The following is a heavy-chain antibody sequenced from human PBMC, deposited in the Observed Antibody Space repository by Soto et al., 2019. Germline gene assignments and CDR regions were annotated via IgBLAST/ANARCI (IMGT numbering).Heavy chain of an antibody. V-gene: IGHV1-69*01. D-gene: IGHD6-13*01. CDR1: GGTFSSYA. J-gene: IGHJ5*02. Sequence: QVQLVQSGAEVKKPGSSVKVSCKASGGTFSSYAISWVRQAPGQGLEWMGGIIPIFGTANYAQKFQGRVPIAADESTGTAYLVLSSQRSEDTAVYYCARFSSGWSAGGWFDPWGQGTLVTVSS. CDR3: ARFSSGWSAGGWFDP. CDR2: IIPIFGTA.